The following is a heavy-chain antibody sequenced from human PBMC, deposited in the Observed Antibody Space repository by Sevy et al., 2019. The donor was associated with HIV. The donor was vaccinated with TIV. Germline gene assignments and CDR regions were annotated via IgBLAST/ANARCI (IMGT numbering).Heavy chain of an antibody. Sequence: GGSLRLSCAASGFTVSSNYMSWVRQAPGKGLEWVSVIYSGGSTYYADSVKGRFTISRDNSKNTLYLQMNSLRAEDMAVYYCARGGYYDSSGYLAYFQHWGQGTLVTVSS. J-gene: IGHJ1*01. CDR3: ARGGYYDSSGYLAYFQH. CDR2: IYSGGST. D-gene: IGHD3-22*01. CDR1: GFTVSSNY. V-gene: IGHV3-53*01.